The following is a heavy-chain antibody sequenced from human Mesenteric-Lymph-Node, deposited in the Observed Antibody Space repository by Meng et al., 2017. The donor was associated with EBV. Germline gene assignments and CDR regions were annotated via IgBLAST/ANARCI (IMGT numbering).Heavy chain of an antibody. CDR3: ARDTGGSYYSDY. V-gene: IGHV3-53*01. CDR2: IYSGGST. D-gene: IGHD1-26*01. CDR1: GFTVSSNY. Sequence: EVELVESGGGLIQPGGSLRLSCAASGFTVSSNYMSWVRQAPGKGLEWVSVIYSGGSTYYADSVKGRFTISRDSSKNTLYLQMNSLRAEDTAVYYCARDTGGSYYSDYWGQGTLVTVSS. J-gene: IGHJ4*02.